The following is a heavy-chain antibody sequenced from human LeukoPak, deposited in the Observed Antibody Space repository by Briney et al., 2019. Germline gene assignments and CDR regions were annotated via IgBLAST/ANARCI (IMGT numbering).Heavy chain of an antibody. CDR3: ARGARIVVVPAAQRWFDP. CDR1: GGSFSGYY. Sequence: SETLSLTCAVYGGSFSGYYWSWIRQPPVKGLEWIGEINHSGSTNYNPSLKSRVTISVDTSKNQFSLKLSSVTAADTAVYYCARGARIVVVPAAQRWFDPWGQGTLVTVSS. V-gene: IGHV4-34*01. J-gene: IGHJ5*02. D-gene: IGHD2-2*01. CDR2: INHSGST.